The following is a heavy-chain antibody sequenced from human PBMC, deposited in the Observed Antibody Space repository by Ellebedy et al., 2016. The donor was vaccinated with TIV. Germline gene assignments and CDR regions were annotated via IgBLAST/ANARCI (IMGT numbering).Heavy chain of an antibody. Sequence: GGSLRLXXAASGFTFSSYWMSWVRQAPGKGLEWVANIKQDGSNKYYADSVKGRFTISRDNSKNTLYLQMNSLRAEDTAVYYCARGSGWLNYFDYWGQGTLVTVSS. CDR2: IKQDGSNK. D-gene: IGHD6-19*01. J-gene: IGHJ4*02. CDR3: ARGSGWLNYFDY. CDR1: GFTFSSYW. V-gene: IGHV3-7*01.